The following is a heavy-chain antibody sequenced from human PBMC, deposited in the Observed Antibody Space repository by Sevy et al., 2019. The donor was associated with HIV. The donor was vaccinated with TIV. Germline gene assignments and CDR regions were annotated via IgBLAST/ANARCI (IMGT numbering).Heavy chain of an antibody. CDR3: ARPSPRTSAAASAFYDN. CDR2: INGRGGST. D-gene: IGHD2-15*01. V-gene: IGHV3-23*01. CDR1: GYSFSSYA. Sequence: GGCLRLSCVVSGYSFSSYAISWVRQAPGKGLEWVSTINGRGGSTYYADSVKGRFTISRDNPKNTLFLQMINLRVDDTAIYYCARPSPRTSAAASAFYDNWGQGTQVTVSS. J-gene: IGHJ4*02.